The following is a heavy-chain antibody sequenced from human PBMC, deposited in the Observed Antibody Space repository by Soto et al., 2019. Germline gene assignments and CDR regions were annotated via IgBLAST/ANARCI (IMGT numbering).Heavy chain of an antibody. CDR3: ARDYCSSTSCYYGYFDGMDV. V-gene: IGHV3-11*01. Sequence: GGSLRLSCAASGFTFSDYYMSWIRQAPGKGLEWVSYISSSGSTIYYADSVKGRFTISRDNARNTLYLQMNSLRAEDTAVYYCARDYCSSTSCYYGYFDGMDVWGQGTTVTVSS. D-gene: IGHD2-2*01. J-gene: IGHJ6*02. CDR2: ISSSGSTI. CDR1: GFTFSDYY.